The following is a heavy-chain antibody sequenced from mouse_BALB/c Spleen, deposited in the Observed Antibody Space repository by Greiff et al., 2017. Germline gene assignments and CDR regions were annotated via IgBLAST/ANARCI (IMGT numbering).Heavy chain of an antibody. J-gene: IGHJ1*01. D-gene: IGHD1-1*01. CDR1: GFTFSSFG. V-gene: IGHV5-17*02. CDR2: ISSGSSTI. Sequence: EVKLVESGGGLVQPGGSRKLSCAASGFTFSSFGMHWVRQAPEKGLEWVAYISSGSSTIYYADTVKGRFTISRDNPKNTLFLQMTSLRSEDTAMYYCARSGCYGRNPYWYFDVWGAGTTGTVSS. CDR3: ARSGCYGRNPYWYFDV.